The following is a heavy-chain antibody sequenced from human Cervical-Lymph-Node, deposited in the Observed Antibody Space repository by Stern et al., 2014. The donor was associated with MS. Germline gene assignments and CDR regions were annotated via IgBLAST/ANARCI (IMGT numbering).Heavy chain of an antibody. J-gene: IGHJ4*02. CDR2: IRGSGGST. CDR1: GFTFSSYA. CDR3: AKEGSIAVAGTGFDY. D-gene: IGHD6-19*01. V-gene: IGHV3-23*04. Sequence: EVHLVESGGGLVQPGGSLRLSCAASGFTFSSYAMSWVRQAPGKGLEWVSAIRGSGGSTYYADSVNGRFTISRDNSKNTLYLQMNSLRAEDTAVYYCAKEGSIAVAGTGFDYWGQGTLVTVSS.